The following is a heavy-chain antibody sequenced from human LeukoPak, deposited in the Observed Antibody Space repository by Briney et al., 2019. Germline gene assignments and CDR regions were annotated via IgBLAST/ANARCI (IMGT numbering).Heavy chain of an antibody. D-gene: IGHD4-17*01. V-gene: IGHV3-64*01. CDR3: ASFSTPSDYGDYDVAFDI. J-gene: IGHJ3*02. CDR2: ISSDGGST. CDR1: GFTFSSYA. Sequence: PGGSLRLSCAASGFTFSSYAMHWVRQAPGKGLEYVSAISSDGGSTYYANSVKGRFTISRDNSKNTLYLQMGSLRAEDMAVYYCASFSTPSDYGDYDVAFDIWGQGTMFTVS.